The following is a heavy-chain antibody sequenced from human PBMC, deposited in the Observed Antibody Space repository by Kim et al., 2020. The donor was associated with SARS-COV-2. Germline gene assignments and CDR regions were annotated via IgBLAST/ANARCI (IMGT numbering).Heavy chain of an antibody. J-gene: IGHJ4*02. V-gene: IGHV1-3*01. CDR1: GYTFTSYA. Sequence: ASVKVSCKASGYTFTSYAMHWVRQAPGQRLEWMGWINAGNGNTKYSQKFQGRVTITRDTSASTAYMELSSLRSEDTAVYYCARGSMVRGVDFDYWGQGTLVTVSS. CDR3: ARGSMVRGVDFDY. D-gene: IGHD3-10*01. CDR2: INAGNGNT.